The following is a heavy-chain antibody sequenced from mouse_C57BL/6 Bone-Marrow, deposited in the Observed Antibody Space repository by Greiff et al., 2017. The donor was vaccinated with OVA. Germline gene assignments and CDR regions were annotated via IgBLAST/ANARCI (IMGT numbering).Heavy chain of an antibody. CDR1: GYTFTSYW. D-gene: IGHD1-1*01. V-gene: IGHV1-69*01. J-gene: IGHJ3*01. CDR2: IDPSDSYT. CDR3: ASWRYYGSNAY. Sequence: QVQLQQPGAELVMPGASVKLSCKASGYTFTSYWMHWVKQRPGQGLEWIGEIDPSDSYTNYNQKFKGKSTLTVDKSSSTAYMQLSSLTSEDSAVYYCASWRYYGSNAYWGQGTLVTVSA.